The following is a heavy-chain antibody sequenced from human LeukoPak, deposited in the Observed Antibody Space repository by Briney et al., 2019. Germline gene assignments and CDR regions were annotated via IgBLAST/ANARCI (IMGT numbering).Heavy chain of an antibody. CDR3: AKELLTYGSGSYYFDY. CDR1: GFTVSSNY. D-gene: IGHD3-10*01. CDR2: IYSGGST. J-gene: IGHJ4*02. Sequence: PGGSLRLSCAASGFTVSSNYMSWVRQAPGKGLEWVSVIYSGGSTYYADSVKGRFTISRDNSKNTLYLQMNSLRAEDTAVYYCAKELLTYGSGSYYFDYWGQGTLVTVSS. V-gene: IGHV3-66*01.